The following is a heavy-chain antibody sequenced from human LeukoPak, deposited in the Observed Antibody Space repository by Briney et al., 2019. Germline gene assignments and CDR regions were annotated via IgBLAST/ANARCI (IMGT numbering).Heavy chain of an antibody. CDR1: GFTFITYG. Sequence: QPGGSLRLFCAASGFTFITYGMHWVRQAPGKGLEWVAVISYDGSNKYYADSMKGRFTISRDNSKNTLYLQMNSLRAEDTAVYYCAKTYYDSSGYALDYWGQGTLVTVSS. CDR2: ISYDGSNK. D-gene: IGHD3-22*01. V-gene: IGHV3-30*18. CDR3: AKTYYDSSGYALDY. J-gene: IGHJ4*02.